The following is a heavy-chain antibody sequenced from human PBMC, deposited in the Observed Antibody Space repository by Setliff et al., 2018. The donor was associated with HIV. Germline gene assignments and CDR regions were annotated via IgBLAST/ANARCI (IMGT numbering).Heavy chain of an antibody. Sequence: ASVKVSCKTSGYTFITYYISWVRQAPGQGLELMGMINPSGSITNYAQKFQGRLTLTRDTSTSTVYMELNSLRSEDTAVYYCAREPPRRRGTVTGDYWGQGTVVTVSS. CDR3: AREPPRRRGTVTGDY. J-gene: IGHJ4*02. V-gene: IGHV1-46*01. D-gene: IGHD4-17*01. CDR1: GYTFITYY. CDR2: INPSGSIT.